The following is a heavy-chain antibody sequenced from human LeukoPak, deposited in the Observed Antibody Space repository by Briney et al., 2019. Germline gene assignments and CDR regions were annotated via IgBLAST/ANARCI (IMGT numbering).Heavy chain of an antibody. CDR1: GFTFSSYG. J-gene: IGHJ4*02. D-gene: IGHD3-22*01. CDR2: MSYDGSNK. V-gene: IGHV3-30*18. Sequence: PGGSLRLSCAASGFTFSSYGMHWVRQAPGKGLEWVAVMSYDGSNKYYADSVKGRFTISRDNSKNTLYLQMNSLRAEDTAVYYCAKSLFAYYYDSSGYSGIDYWGQGTLVTVSS. CDR3: AKSLFAYYYDSSGYSGIDY.